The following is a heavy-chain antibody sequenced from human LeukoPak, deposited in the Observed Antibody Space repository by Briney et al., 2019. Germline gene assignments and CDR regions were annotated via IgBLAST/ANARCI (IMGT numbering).Heavy chain of an antibody. CDR1: GGSISSSSYY. V-gene: IGHV4-39*02. Sequence: SETLSLTCTVSGGSISSSSYYWGWIRQPPGKGLEWIGSIYYSGSTYYNPSLKSRVTISVDTSKNQFSLRLSSVTAADTAVYYCAREAAGRTGLLGIWGQGTMVAVSS. D-gene: IGHD3-16*01. CDR2: IYYSGST. J-gene: IGHJ3*02. CDR3: AREAAGRTGLLGI.